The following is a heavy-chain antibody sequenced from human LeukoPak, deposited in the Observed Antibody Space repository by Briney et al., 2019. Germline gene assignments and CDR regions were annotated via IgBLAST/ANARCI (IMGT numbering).Heavy chain of an antibody. D-gene: IGHD2-15*01. CDR3: ATDRRYCSGGSCSYWYFDL. V-gene: IGHV1-24*01. CDR2: FDPEDGET. CDR1: GYTLTELS. J-gene: IGHJ2*01. Sequence: ASVKVSCKVSGYTLTELSMHWVRQAPGKGLEWMGGFDPEDGETIYAQKFQGRVTMTEDTSTDTAYMELSSLRSGDTAVYYCATDRRYCSGGSCSYWYFDLWGRGTLVTVSS.